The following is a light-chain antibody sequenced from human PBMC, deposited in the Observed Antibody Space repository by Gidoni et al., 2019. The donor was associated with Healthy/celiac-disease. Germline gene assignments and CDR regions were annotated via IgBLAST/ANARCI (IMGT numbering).Light chain of an antibody. CDR1: QSISSW. V-gene: IGKV1-5*03. Sequence: IQMTQSPSTLSASVGDRVTNTCRASQSISSWLAWYQHKPGKAPQLLSYKASSLESGVPSRFSGSGSGTEFTLTISSLQPDDFATYYCQQYNSYPWTFGQGTKVEIK. CDR2: KAS. CDR3: QQYNSYPWT. J-gene: IGKJ1*01.